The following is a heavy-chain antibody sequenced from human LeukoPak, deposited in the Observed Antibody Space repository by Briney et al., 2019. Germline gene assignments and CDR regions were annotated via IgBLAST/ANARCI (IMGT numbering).Heavy chain of an antibody. CDR1: GCSISDYY. CDR3: ARDRSYSHSPLGY. V-gene: IGHV4-59*01. Sequence: PSETLSLTCTVSGCSISDYYWSWIRQPPGKGLEWIGYISYSGSTNYNPSLKSRVTISLDTSKNQFSLKLSSVTAADTAVYYCARDRSYSHSPLGYWGQGALVTVSS. J-gene: IGHJ4*02. CDR2: ISYSGST. D-gene: IGHD4-11*01.